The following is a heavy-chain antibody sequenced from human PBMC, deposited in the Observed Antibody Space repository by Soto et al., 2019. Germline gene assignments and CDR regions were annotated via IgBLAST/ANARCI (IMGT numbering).Heavy chain of an antibody. V-gene: IGHV4-39*01. CDR1: GGSIRSSTYQ. CDR3: ARHSNWKVDE. J-gene: IGHJ1*01. D-gene: IGHD1-1*01. CDR2: AYYSEST. Sequence: PSEPLSLTCTVSGGSIRSSTYQWGWIRQPPGRGLEWIGSAYYSESTYYNPSLKSRVAVSVDTSKNQFSLKVTSVTAADTAVYYCARHSNWKVDEWGQGNLVTVSS.